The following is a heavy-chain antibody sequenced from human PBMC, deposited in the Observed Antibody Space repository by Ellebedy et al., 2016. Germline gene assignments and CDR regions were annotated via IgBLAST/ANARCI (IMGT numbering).Heavy chain of an antibody. Sequence: GESLKISXAASGFAFSRFDIHWVRQAPGKGLEWVAAISDDGSGKYYTDSVKGRFTISRDNSKIRVYLQMNSLRVEDTAVYYCAKVRSPDFYNNDAMDVWGQGTTVTVSS. CDR1: GFAFSRFD. CDR3: AKVRSPDFYNNDAMDV. CDR2: ISDDGSGK. J-gene: IGHJ6*02. D-gene: IGHD3-10*01. V-gene: IGHV3-30*18.